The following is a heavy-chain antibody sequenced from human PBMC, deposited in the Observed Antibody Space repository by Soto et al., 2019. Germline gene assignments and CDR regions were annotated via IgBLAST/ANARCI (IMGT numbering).Heavy chain of an antibody. J-gene: IGHJ5*02. D-gene: IGHD1-26*01. CDR1: GYALRRGGFY. V-gene: IGHV4-31*03. CDR3: ARVELTHVPSFASKFGP. CDR2: IFYSGTS. Sequence: PSPTFPVSGYALRRGGFYWGWVRQHPGEGLEWIGHIFYSGTSYHKPSLKSRVSISLDASKNHFSLNLRSVTDADTAVYYCARVELTHVPSFASKFGPWGQGILVTVSS.